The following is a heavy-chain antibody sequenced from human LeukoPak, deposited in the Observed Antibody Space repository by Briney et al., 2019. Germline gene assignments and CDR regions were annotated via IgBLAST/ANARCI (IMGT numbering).Heavy chain of an antibody. V-gene: IGHV3-33*06. CDR3: AKGQGSYYPYYYMDD. J-gene: IGHJ6*03. CDR2: VWYDGNKK. Sequence: GGSLRLSCAASGFTFRSYAMHWVRQAPGKGLEWVAVVWYDGNKKYYADSVKGRFTISRDNSENTLHLQMDSLRVEDMAVYYCAKGQGSYYPYYYMDDWGTGTTVTVFS. D-gene: IGHD1-26*01. CDR1: GFTFRSYA.